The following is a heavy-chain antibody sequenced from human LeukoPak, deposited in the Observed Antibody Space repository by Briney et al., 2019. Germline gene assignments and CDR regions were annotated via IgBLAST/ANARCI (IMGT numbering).Heavy chain of an antibody. J-gene: IGHJ3*02. CDR3: ARAGYTAIVAFDI. D-gene: IGHD5-18*01. V-gene: IGHV4-38-2*01. CDR1: GYSISSGYY. CDR2: SYHSGST. Sequence: PSETLSLTCAVSGYSISSGYYWGWIRHPPGKGLEWIGSSYHSGSTYYNPSLKSRVTISVDTSKNQFSLKLSSVTAADTAVYYCARAGYTAIVAFDIWGQGTMVTVSS.